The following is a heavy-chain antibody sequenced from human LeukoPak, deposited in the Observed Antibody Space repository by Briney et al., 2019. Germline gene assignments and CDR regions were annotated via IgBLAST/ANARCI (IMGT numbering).Heavy chain of an antibody. J-gene: IGHJ6*03. D-gene: IGHD3-10*01. CDR2: ISAYNGNT. CDR3: ARAPRIEDYYGSGSHQNKQIYYYYYYMDV. Sequence: ASVTVSCQASGYTFTSYGISWVRQAPGKGLEWMGWISAYNGNTNYAQKLQGRVTMTTDTSTSTAYMELRSLRSDDTAVYYCARAPRIEDYYGSGSHQNKQIYYYYYYMDVWGKGTTVTISS. V-gene: IGHV1-18*01. CDR1: GYTFTSYG.